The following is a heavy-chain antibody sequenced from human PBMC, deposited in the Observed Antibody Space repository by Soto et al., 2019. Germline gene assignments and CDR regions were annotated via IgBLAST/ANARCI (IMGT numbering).Heavy chain of an antibody. Sequence: LSLTCAVYGGSFSGYYWSWIRQPPGKGLEWIGEINHSGSTNYNPSLKSRVTISVDTSKNQFSLKLSSVTAADTAVYYCARARITIFGVVITDYGMDVWGQGTTVTVSS. D-gene: IGHD3-3*01. CDR2: INHSGST. CDR1: GGSFSGYY. J-gene: IGHJ6*02. V-gene: IGHV4-34*01. CDR3: ARARITIFGVVITDYGMDV.